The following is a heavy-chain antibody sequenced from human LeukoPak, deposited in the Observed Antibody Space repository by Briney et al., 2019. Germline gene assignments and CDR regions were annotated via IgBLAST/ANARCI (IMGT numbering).Heavy chain of an antibody. CDR2: ISYDGSNK. J-gene: IGHJ4*02. CDR3: ARDREYYFDY. CDR1: GFTFSSYW. D-gene: IGHD3-10*01. V-gene: IGHV3-30*01. Sequence: GGSLRLSCAASGFTFSSYWMSWVRQAPGKGLEWVAVISYDGSNKYYADSVKGRFTISRDNSKNTLYLQMNSLRAEDTAVYYCARDREYYFDYWGQGTLVTVSS.